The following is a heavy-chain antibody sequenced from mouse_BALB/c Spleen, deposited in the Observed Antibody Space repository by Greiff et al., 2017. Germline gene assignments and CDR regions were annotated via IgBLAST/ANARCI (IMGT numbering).Heavy chain of an antibody. D-gene: IGHD2-4*01. CDR3: ARPYDYDVAWFAY. CDR2: ISSGSSTI. Sequence: EVKLMESGGGLVQPGGSRKLSCAASGFTFSSFGMHWVRQAPEKGLEWVAYISSGSSTIYYADTVKGRFTISRDNPKNTLFLQMTSLRSEDTAMYYCARPYDYDVAWFAYWGQGTLVTVSA. J-gene: IGHJ3*01. V-gene: IGHV5-17*02. CDR1: GFTFSSFG.